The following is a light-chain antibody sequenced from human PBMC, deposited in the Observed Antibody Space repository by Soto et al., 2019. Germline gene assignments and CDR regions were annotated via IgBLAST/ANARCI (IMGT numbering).Light chain of an antibody. Sequence: EIVMTQSPATLSVSPGERPTLSCRASQRVSSNLAWYQQKPSQAPRTITFGSSGRATGIPDRVSGSGSGTDFTRTISRLEPEDFAVYYCQQYGSLSWTFGQGTKVDIK. CDR3: QQYGSLSWT. J-gene: IGKJ1*01. CDR1: QRVSSN. V-gene: IGKV3-20*01. CDR2: GSS.